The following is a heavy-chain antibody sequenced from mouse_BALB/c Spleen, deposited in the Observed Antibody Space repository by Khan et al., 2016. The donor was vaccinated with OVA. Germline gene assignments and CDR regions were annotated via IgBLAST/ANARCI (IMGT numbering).Heavy chain of an antibody. CDR2: ISSGGHYT. V-gene: IGHV5-6*01. CDR3: ARLAYYYNSEGFVY. Sequence: EVELVESGGDLVKTGGSLKLSCAASGFTFSTYGMSWVRQTPDKRLEWVATISSGGHYTYYIDSVKGRFTISRDNAKNILDLQMTSLRSEDTAMYYCARLAYYYNSEGFVYWGRGTLVTVSA. D-gene: IGHD1-1*02. J-gene: IGHJ3*01. CDR1: GFTFSTYG.